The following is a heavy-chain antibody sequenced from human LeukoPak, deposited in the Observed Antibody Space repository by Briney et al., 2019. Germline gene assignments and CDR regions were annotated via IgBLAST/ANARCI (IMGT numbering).Heavy chain of an antibody. CDR2: ISGSGGST. Sequence: PGGSLRLSCAASGFTFSSYAMSWVRQAPGKGLEWVSAISGSGGSTYYADSVKGRFTISRDNAKNTLYLHMDSLSPEDTAVYYCARDASPGYFDLWGRGTLVTVSS. J-gene: IGHJ2*01. D-gene: IGHD2-15*01. CDR3: ARDASPGYFDL. V-gene: IGHV3-23*01. CDR1: GFTFSSYA.